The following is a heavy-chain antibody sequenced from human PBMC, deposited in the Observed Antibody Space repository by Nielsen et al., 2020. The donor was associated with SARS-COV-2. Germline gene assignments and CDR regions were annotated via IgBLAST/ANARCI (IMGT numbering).Heavy chain of an antibody. Sequence: WIRQPPGKGLEWIGEIYHSGSTNYNPSLKSRVTISVDKSKNQFSLKLSSVTAADTAVYYCARVAYKVAAEGYYYYMDVWGKGTTVTVSS. CDR3: ARVAYKVAAEGYYYYMDV. V-gene: IGHV4-4*02. CDR2: IYHSGST. D-gene: IGHD2-15*01. J-gene: IGHJ6*03.